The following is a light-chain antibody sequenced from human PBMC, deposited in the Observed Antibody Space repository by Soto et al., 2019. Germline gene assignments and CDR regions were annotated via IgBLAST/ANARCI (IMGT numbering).Light chain of an antibody. CDR1: GSDIGGYNY. J-gene: IGLJ1*01. CDR3: SSYRASSTTHYV. Sequence: QSALTQPASLSGSPGQSITISCTGTGSDIGGYNYVSWYQQHPGKAPKLIIHDVTNRPSGVSDRFFGSKSGNTASLTISGLQPEDEADYYCSSYRASSTTHYVFGTGTKLTVL. CDR2: DVT. V-gene: IGLV2-14*03.